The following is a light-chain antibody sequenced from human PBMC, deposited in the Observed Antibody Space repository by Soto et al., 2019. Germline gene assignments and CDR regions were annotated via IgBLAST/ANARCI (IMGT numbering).Light chain of an antibody. V-gene: IGKV3D-20*01. CDR3: QQYDNSAPLS. J-gene: IGKJ4*01. Sequence: EIVLTQSPATLSLSPGDRATLSCGASQSVRSSYVAWYQQIAGLAPRLLIYDGSSRASGFPDRFSGNGSGTDFTLTIGRLEPEDFAVHYCQQYDNSAPLSFGGGTKVDIK. CDR2: DGS. CDR1: QSVRSSY.